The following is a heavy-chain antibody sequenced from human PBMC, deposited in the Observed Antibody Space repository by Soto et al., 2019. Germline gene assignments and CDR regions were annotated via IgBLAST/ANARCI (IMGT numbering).Heavy chain of an antibody. Sequence: GGSLRLSCAGSGFTFGKNGMSWVRQAPGKGLEWVSTISYSGGSSYYAESVKGRLTISRDDSKNTLYLQMNSLRAEDTAVYFCGSDTIFGVFREYVWGKGTTVTVSS. CDR1: GFTFGKNG. J-gene: IGHJ6*04. CDR3: GSDTIFGVFREYV. CDR2: ISYSGGSS. V-gene: IGHV3-23*01. D-gene: IGHD3-3*01.